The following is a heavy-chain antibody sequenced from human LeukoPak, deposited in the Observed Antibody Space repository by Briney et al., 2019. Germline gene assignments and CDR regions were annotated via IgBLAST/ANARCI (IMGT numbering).Heavy chain of an antibody. J-gene: IGHJ6*02. CDR1: GFTFSSYA. CDR2: ISYDGSNK. V-gene: IGHV3-30-3*01. CDR3: ARDLQSGGKALLKIVVILYGMDV. Sequence: GGSLRLSCAASGFTFSSYAMHWVRQAPGKGLEWVAVISYDGSNKYYADSVKGRFTISRDNSKNTLYLQMNSLRAEDTAVYYCARDLQSGGKALLKIVVILYGMDVWGQGTTVTVSS. D-gene: IGHD3-22*01.